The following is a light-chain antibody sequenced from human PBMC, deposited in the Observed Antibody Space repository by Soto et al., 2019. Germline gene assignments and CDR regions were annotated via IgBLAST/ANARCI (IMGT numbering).Light chain of an antibody. V-gene: IGKV3-20*01. J-gene: IGKJ1*01. CDR1: QSVTSNY. CDR3: QQYGTSPPT. CDR2: GAS. Sequence: EIMLTQSPGTLSLSPGERATLSCRASQSVTSNYLAWYQRKPGQAPRLLIYGASSRATGIPDRFSGSGSGTDFTLTNTRLEPEDFAVFYCQQYGTSPPTFGQGTKVEIK.